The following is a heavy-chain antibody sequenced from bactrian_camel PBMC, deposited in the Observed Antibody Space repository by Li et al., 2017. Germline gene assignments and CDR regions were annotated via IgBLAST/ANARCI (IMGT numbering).Heavy chain of an antibody. J-gene: IGHJ4*01. CDR3: AAGPDVGREKHLTADQVLSIRRNNF. CDR2: IYNRNGAT. CDR1: GTIYSSQFC. V-gene: IGHV3S1*01. D-gene: IGHD3*01. Sequence: QVQLVESGGGEVQVGGSLNLSCSATGTIYSSQFCMAWFRQAPGKEREGIAAIYNRNGATYYALSVQGRFTISRNVLPERLSLQMTRLKAEDTAMYYCAAGPDVGREKHLTADQVLSIRRNNFWGQGTQVTVS.